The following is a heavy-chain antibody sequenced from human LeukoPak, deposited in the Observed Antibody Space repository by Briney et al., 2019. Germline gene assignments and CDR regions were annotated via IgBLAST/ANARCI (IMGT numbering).Heavy chain of an antibody. Sequence: GGSLRLSCAASGFTFSRYAMSWVRQAPGKGLEWVSAISGSGGSTYYADSVKGRFTISRDNSKNTLYLQMNSLRAEDTAVYYCAKVKAAARGAGVDYWGQGTLVTVSS. V-gene: IGHV3-23*01. J-gene: IGHJ4*02. CDR2: ISGSGGST. CDR1: GFTFSRYA. D-gene: IGHD6-13*01. CDR3: AKVKAAARGAGVDY.